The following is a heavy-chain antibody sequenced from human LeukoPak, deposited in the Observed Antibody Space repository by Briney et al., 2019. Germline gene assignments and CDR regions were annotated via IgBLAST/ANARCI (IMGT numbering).Heavy chain of an antibody. CDR2: ISSSSSYI. D-gene: IGHD6-19*01. V-gene: IGHV3-21*01. CDR1: GFTFSSYS. Sequence: GGSLRLSCAASGFTFSSYSMNWVRQAPGKGLEWVSSISSSSSYIYYADPVKGRFTISRDNAKNSLYLQMNSLRAEDTAVYYCARYSSGWQALDYWGQGTLVTVSS. CDR3: ARYSSGWQALDY. J-gene: IGHJ4*02.